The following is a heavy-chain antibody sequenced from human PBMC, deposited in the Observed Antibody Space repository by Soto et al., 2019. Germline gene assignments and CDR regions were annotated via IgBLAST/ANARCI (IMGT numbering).Heavy chain of an antibody. J-gene: IGHJ6*02. V-gene: IGHV3-30*18. D-gene: IGHD6-13*01. CDR2: ISYDGSNK. Sequence: GGSLRLSCAASGFTFSSYGMHWVRQAPGKGLEWVAVISYDGSNKYYADSVKGRFTISRDNSKNTLYLQMNSLRAEDTAVYYCAKDLSGYSSSWSPITGGMDVWGQGTTVTVSS. CDR3: AKDLSGYSSSWSPITGGMDV. CDR1: GFTFSSYG.